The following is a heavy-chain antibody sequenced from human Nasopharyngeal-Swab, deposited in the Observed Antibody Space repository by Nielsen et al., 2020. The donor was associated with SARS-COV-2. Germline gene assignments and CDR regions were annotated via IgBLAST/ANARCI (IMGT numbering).Heavy chain of an antibody. V-gene: IGHV4-61*01. CDR3: ARGSGSFYGMDV. D-gene: IGHD1-26*01. Sequence: SETLSLTCTVSGGSISSSSYYWSWIRQPPGKGLEWIGYIYYSGSTNYNPSLKSRVTISVDTSKNQFSLKLSSVTAADTAVYYCARGSGSFYGMDVWGQGTTVTVSS. J-gene: IGHJ6*02. CDR2: IYYSGST. CDR1: GGSISSSSYY.